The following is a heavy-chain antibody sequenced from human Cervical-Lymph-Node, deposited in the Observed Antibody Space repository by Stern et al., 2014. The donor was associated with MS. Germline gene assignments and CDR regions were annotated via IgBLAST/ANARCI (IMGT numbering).Heavy chain of an antibody. CDR1: GLTFSTSF. D-gene: IGHD6-6*01. CDR3: ARGGRSSSLDY. CDR2: MDGDGSIR. Sequence: EVQLVESGGGLVQPGGSLRLSCEASGLTFSTSFMHWVRQAPGKGLVWVSRMDGDGSIRTYSDSVRGRFIISRENAKNTLYLQMNSLRAEDTAVYYCARGGRSSSLDYWGQGTLVTVSS. V-gene: IGHV3-74*02. J-gene: IGHJ4*02.